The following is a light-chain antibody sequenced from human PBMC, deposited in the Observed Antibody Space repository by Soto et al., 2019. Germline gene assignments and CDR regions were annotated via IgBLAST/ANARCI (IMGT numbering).Light chain of an antibody. CDR3: SSYTTRSTLV. J-gene: IGLJ2*01. CDR1: SSDVGAYDF. CDR2: DVT. Sequence: QSALTQPASVSGSPGQSITISCTGTSSDVGAYDFVSWYQHYPGKAPKLVTVDVTHRPPGISDRFSGSKSANTASLTISGLQAEDEAFYYCSSYTTRSTLVFGGGTKLTVL. V-gene: IGLV2-14*01.